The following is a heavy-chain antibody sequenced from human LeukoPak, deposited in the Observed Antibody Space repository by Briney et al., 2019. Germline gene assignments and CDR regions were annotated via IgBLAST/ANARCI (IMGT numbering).Heavy chain of an antibody. J-gene: IGHJ4*02. CDR1: GYTFTGYY. D-gene: IGHD2-21*01. Sequence: GASVTVSYQASGYTFTGYYMHWVRQAPGQGLEWMGWINPNSGGTNYAQKFQGRVTMTRDTSISTADMELSRLRSDDPAVYYCASGSKRTPIWPFDYWGQGTLVTVSS. CDR3: ASGSKRTPIWPFDY. CDR2: INPNSGGT. V-gene: IGHV1-2*02.